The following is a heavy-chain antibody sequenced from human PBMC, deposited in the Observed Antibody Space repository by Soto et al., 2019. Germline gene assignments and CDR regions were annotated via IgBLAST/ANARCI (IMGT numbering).Heavy chain of an antibody. CDR1: GGYISGGYYS. CDR2: IYYSGST. J-gene: IGHJ6*02. V-gene: IGHV4-30-4*08. D-gene: IGHD3-3*01. Sequence: PSETLSLTCAVSGGYISGGYYSWSWIRQPPGKGLEWIGYIYYSGSTYYNPSLKSRVTISVDTSKNQFSLKLSSVTAADTAVYYCARLPTAQNFWSGYSTNVYYYYGMDVWGQGTTVTVSS. CDR3: ARLPTAQNFWSGYSTNVYYYYGMDV.